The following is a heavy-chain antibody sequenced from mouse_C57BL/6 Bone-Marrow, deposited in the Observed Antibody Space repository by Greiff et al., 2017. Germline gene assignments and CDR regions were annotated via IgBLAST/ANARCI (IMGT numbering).Heavy chain of an antibody. Sequence: VQLQQPGAELVKPGASVKMSCKASGYTFTSYWITWVKQRPGQGLEWIGDIYPGNGSTNYNEKFKSKATLTVDTSSSTAYMQLSSLTSEDSAVYDGARPDSGNYWYFDVWGTGTTVTVSS. CDR2: IYPGNGST. CDR3: ARPDSGNYWYFDV. D-gene: IGHD1-3*01. V-gene: IGHV1-55*01. J-gene: IGHJ1*03. CDR1: GYTFTSYW.